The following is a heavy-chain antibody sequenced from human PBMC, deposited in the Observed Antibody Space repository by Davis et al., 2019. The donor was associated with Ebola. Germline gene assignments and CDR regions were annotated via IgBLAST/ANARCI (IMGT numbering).Heavy chain of an antibody. CDR2: ISAYNGNT. Sequence: ASVKVSCKASGYTFTSYGISWVRQAPGQGLEWMGWISAYNGNTNYAQKLQGRVTMTTDTSTSTAYMELRSLRSDDTAVYYCARGMLGFGELLPDIDYWGQGTLVTVSS. D-gene: IGHD3-10*01. CDR1: GYTFTSYG. V-gene: IGHV1-18*04. J-gene: IGHJ4*02. CDR3: ARGMLGFGELLPDIDY.